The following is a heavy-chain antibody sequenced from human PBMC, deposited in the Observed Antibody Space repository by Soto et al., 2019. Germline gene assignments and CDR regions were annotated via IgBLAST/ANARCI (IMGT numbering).Heavy chain of an antibody. CDR2: ISGIGGTT. J-gene: IGHJ5*02. Sequence: EVQLLESGGGLVQPGGALRLSCAASGFTFSSYAMSWVRQAPGQGLDWVSAISGIGGTTYYADSVKVRCTISTDNSENTLYLQMNSQRAEDTAVYSCAKDRRYSGYDNWFDPWGQGNVVTVSS. CDR1: GFTFSSYA. V-gene: IGHV3-23*01. CDR3: AKDRRYSGYDNWFDP. D-gene: IGHD5-12*01.